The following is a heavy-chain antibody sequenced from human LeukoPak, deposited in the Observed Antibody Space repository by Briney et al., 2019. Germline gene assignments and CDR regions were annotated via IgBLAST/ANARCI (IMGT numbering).Heavy chain of an antibody. CDR2: DVSNK. CDR3: AKDVPRYCSGGSCSTIDY. Sequence: DVSNKYYADSVKGPFTISRDNSKNTLYLQMNSLRAEDTAVYYCAKDVPRYCSGGSCSTIDYWGQGTLVTVSS. J-gene: IGHJ4*02. V-gene: IGHV3-30*02. D-gene: IGHD2-15*01.